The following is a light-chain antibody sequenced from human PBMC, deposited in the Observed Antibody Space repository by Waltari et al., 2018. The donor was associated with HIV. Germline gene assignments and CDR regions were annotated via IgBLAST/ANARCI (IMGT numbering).Light chain of an antibody. J-gene: IGLJ3*02. CDR3: QSYDSSLTTWV. V-gene: IGLV1-40*01. CDR1: TSNLGAGYN. CDR2: LNT. Sequence: QSVLTQPPSVSGAPGQRVTISCTGSTSNLGAGYNVHWYQQFPGTVPKLLIYLNTNRPSGVPDRFSGSKSGTSASLAIAGLQAEDEADYYCQSYDSSLTTWVFGGGTKLTVL.